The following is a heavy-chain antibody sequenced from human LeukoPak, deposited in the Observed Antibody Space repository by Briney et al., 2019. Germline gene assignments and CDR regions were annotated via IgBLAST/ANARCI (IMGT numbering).Heavy chain of an antibody. V-gene: IGHV4-59*01. D-gene: IGHD4-17*01. Sequence: SSETLSLTCSVSGGSISSYYWTWIRQPPGKGLEWIGYIYHSGTTNYNPSLKSRVTISVDSSKNQLSLKLSSVTAADTAVYYCARVRRTTVTTGLYYYYGMDVWGQGTTVTVSS. CDR1: GGSISSYY. CDR2: IYHSGTT. J-gene: IGHJ6*02. CDR3: ARVRRTTVTTGLYYYYGMDV.